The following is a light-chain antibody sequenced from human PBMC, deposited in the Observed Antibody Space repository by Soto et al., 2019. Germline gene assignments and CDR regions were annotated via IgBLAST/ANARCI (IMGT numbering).Light chain of an antibody. CDR2: DAS. Sequence: EIVLTQSPGTLSLSPGERGALSCRASQSVSSNYVAWYQQKPGQAPRLLIYDASHRAAGIPARFSGSGFGTDFTLTISSLEPEDAAVYYCQQRSNWPPITFGQGTRLEIK. J-gene: IGKJ5*01. V-gene: IGKV3-11*01. CDR3: QQRSNWPPIT. CDR1: QSVSSN.